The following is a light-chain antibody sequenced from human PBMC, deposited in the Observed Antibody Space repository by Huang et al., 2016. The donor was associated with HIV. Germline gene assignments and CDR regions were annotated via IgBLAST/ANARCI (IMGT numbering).Light chain of an antibody. V-gene: IGKV3-15*01. CDR1: QSNSTN. J-gene: IGKJ2*01. Sequence: EIMLTQSPATLSVSPGERATLSCRASQSNSTNLAWYQQKPGLAPRLLIYSASPRATGIPARFSGSGSGTEFTLTISSLQSEDFAVYYCQQGETFGQGTKLEIK. CDR2: SAS. CDR3: QQGET.